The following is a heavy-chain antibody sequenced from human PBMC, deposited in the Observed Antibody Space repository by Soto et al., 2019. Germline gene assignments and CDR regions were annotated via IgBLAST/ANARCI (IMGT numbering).Heavy chain of an antibody. D-gene: IGHD3-3*01. CDR2: ILPMLDIT. CDR1: GGTFSTYT. CDR3: SLGTWSAETFDI. Sequence: QVQLVQSGAEVKKPGSSVKVSCKASGGTFSTYTVVWVRQAPGQGLEWVGRILPMLDITNSAQSFQGRVTMAADKSTNPAYVEPTRLRSEDTAVYFCSLGTWSAETFDIWGRGTMVTVSS. J-gene: IGHJ3*02. V-gene: IGHV1-69*02.